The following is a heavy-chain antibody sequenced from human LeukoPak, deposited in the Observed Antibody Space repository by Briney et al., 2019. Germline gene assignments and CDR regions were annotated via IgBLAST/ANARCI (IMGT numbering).Heavy chain of an antibody. J-gene: IGHJ4*02. V-gene: IGHV1-18*01. Sequence: ASVKVSCKASGYTFSIYGITWVRQAPGQGLEWMGWISAYNGNTNYAQKLQGRVTMTTDTSTSTAYMELRSLRSDDTAVYYCARDLVIGGIAAAGTGYWGQGTLVTVSS. CDR3: ARDLVIGGIAAAGTGY. D-gene: IGHD6-13*01. CDR2: ISAYNGNT. CDR1: GYTFSIYG.